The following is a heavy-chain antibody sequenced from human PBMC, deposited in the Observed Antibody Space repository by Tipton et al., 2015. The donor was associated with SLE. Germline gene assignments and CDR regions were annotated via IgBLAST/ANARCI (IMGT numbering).Heavy chain of an antibody. CDR2: IIPSGGST. CDR3: VRELVGGHFDY. V-gene: IGHV1-46*01. CDR1: GYTFTDYY. D-gene: IGHD3-16*01. J-gene: IGHJ4*02. Sequence: QLVQSGPEVKKPGASMKVSCKASGYTFTDYYIHWVRQVPGQGLEWMGIIIPSGGSTNYAQKFQGRVTMTRDTSTSTVYMELSSPTSEDTAVYYCVRELVGGHFDYWGQGTLVTVSS.